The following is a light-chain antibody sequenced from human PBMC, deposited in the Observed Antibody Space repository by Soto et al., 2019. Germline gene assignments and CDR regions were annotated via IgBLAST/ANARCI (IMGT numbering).Light chain of an antibody. V-gene: IGKV3-11*01. Sequence: EIVLTQSPATLSLSPGERATLSCRASQSVSSYLAWYQQKPGQAPRLLIYDASNRATGIPARFSGSGSGTDFTLTISSLEPEDFVVYYCQQRSNWPLFTFGGGTKVEIK. CDR1: QSVSSY. CDR2: DAS. J-gene: IGKJ4*01. CDR3: QQRSNWPLFT.